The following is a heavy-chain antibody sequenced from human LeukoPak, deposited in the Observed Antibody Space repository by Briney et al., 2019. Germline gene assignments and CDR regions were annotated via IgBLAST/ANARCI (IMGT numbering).Heavy chain of an antibody. CDR3: AKASWVSNVDAVL. D-gene: IGHD1-1*01. Sequence: GGSLRLSCAASGFTFSNYAMSWVRQAPAGGLEWVSSLRGDGDTFYADSVKGRFTLSRDDSRNTVYLQLNNLRVEDTVVYYCAKASWVSNVDAVLWGQGTLVTVSS. CDR1: GFTFSNYA. CDR2: LRGDGDT. J-gene: IGHJ4*02. V-gene: IGHV3-23*01.